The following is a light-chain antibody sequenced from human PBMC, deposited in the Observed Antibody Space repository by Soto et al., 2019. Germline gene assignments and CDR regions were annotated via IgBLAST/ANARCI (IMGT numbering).Light chain of an antibody. J-gene: IGKJ5*01. CDR2: DTS. CDR1: QKILSR. Sequence: EIVMTQSPATLSVSPWDRATLSCRGIQKILSRLSWYQHKPGQVPRVLIYDTSIRAAGVPARFSGSGSGTDFTLTISSLQSDDSAVYYCQQYYTWRSITFGQGTRLEIK. CDR3: QQYYTWRSIT. V-gene: IGKV3-15*01.